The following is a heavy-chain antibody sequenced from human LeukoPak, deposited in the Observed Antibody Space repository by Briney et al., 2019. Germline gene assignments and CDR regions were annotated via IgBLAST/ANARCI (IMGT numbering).Heavy chain of an antibody. V-gene: IGHV4-39*01. CDR2: IYYSGST. Sequence: QLQLRESGPGLVKPSETLSLTCTVSGGSISSSSYYWGWIRQPPGKGLEWIGSIYYSGSTYYNPSLKSRVTISVDTSKNQFSLKLSSVTAADTAVYYCARPRITMIVEAFDIWGQGTMVTVSS. D-gene: IGHD3-22*01. J-gene: IGHJ3*02. CDR1: GGSISSSSYY. CDR3: ARPRITMIVEAFDI.